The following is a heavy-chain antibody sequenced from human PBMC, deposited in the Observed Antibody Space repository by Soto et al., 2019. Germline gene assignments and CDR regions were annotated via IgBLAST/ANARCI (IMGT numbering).Heavy chain of an antibody. CDR2: INHSGST. CDR1: GGSFSGYY. CDR3: ARFVAAAGTLGV. V-gene: IGHV4-34*01. D-gene: IGHD6-13*01. Sequence: SETLSLTCAVYGGSFSGYYWSWIRQPPGKGLEWIGEINHSGSTNYNPPLKSRVTISVDTSKNQFSLKLSSVTAADTAVYYCARFVAAAGTLGVWGQGTLVTVSS. J-gene: IGHJ4*02.